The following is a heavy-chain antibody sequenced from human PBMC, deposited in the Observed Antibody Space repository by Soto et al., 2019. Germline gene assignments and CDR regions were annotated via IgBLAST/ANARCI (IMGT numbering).Heavy chain of an antibody. Sequence: EVQLVESGGDLGQPGGSLRLSCTASGFTFSGYYMHWVRQAPGKGLVWVSRILTDGSRDCSITEYADSVKGRLTISRDDAKNTLYLQMNSLRAEYTAVYYCARGGCSSTSCLDNWGQGTLVTVSS. CDR2: ILTDGSRDCSIT. J-gene: IGHJ4*02. V-gene: IGHV3-74*01. CDR3: ARGGCSSTSCLDN. D-gene: IGHD2-2*01. CDR1: GFTFSGYY.